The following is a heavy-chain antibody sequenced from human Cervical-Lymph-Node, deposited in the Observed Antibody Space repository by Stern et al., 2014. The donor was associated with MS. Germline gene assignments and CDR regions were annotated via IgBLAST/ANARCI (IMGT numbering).Heavy chain of an antibody. Sequence: QVQLQESGPGLVKPSETLSLTCTVSGGSISSYYWSWIRQPPRKGLEWIGYIYYSGSTNYNPSLKSRVTISVDTSKNQFSLKLSSVTAADTAVYYCARRGSSWYWFDPWGQGTLVTVSS. CDR2: IYYSGST. D-gene: IGHD6-13*01. V-gene: IGHV4-59*01. J-gene: IGHJ5*02. CDR3: ARRGSSWYWFDP. CDR1: GGSISSYY.